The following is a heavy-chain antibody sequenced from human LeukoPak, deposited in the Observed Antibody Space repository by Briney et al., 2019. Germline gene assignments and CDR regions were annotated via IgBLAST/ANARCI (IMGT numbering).Heavy chain of an antibody. CDR3: ARKGTTVNTYADDAFDI. CDR1: GYTFTGFY. D-gene: IGHD4-11*01. J-gene: IGHJ3*02. V-gene: IGHV1-2*02. CDR2: INPKSGGT. Sequence: ASVKVSCKASGYTFTGFYIHWVRQAPGQGLEWMGWINPKSGGTNFAQKFQGRVTMTRDTSISTAYLDLSKLTSDDTAVYYCARKGTTVNTYADDAFDIWGQGTMVTVSS.